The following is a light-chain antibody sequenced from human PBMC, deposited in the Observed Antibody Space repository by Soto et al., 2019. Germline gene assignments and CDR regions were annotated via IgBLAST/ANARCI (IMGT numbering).Light chain of an antibody. CDR2: AAS. V-gene: IGKV1-39*01. CDR1: HSINNY. CDR3: QPSYSTLGT. Sequence: IQMTQSPSSLSASVGDRVIITCRSDHSINNYLNWYQQRPGKVPKLLIYAASTLQSAVPSRFSGSGSGRVFTLTINSLQPEDFATYYCQPSYSTLGTFGRGTSVEI. J-gene: IGKJ2*01.